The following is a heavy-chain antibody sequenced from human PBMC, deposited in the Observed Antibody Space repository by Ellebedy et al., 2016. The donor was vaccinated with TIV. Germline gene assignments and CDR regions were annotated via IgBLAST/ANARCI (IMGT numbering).Heavy chain of an antibody. CDR1: GFTFSRYW. D-gene: IGHD4-17*01. V-gene: IGHV3-48*02. CDR3: ARDENYGAEVIDY. J-gene: IGHJ4*02. Sequence: LGGSLRLSCAASGFTFSRYWMPWVLPAPGKGLEWVSYISSSGSPIHYADSVKGRFSISRDNVKNSLYLQMNSLRDDDTAVYYGARDENYGAEVIDYWGQGTLVTVSS. CDR2: ISSSGSPI.